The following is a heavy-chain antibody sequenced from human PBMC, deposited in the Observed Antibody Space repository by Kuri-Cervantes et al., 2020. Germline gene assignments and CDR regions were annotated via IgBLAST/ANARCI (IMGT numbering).Heavy chain of an antibody. CDR3: TTDQSYYWDY. J-gene: IGHJ4*02. Sequence: GGSLRLSCAASGFTFDDYGMSWVRQAPGKGLEWVGRIKSNTDGVTTEYAASLKGRFTISRDDSKNTLNLLMNSLKTEDTAVYYCTTDQSYYWDYWGQGTLVTVSS. V-gene: IGHV3-15*01. CDR1: GFTFDDYG. D-gene: IGHD1-26*01. CDR2: IKSNTDGVTT.